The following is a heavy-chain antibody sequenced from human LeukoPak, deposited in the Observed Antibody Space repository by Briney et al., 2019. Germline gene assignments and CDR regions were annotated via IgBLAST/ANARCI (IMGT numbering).Heavy chain of an antibody. CDR1: GGTFSSYA. CDR2: IIPILGTA. J-gene: IGHJ4*02. V-gene: IGHV1-69*13. CDR3: ARDRYCSSTSCYTGSDY. Sequence: SVKVSCKASGGTFSSYAISWVRQAPGQGLEWMGGIIPILGTANYAQKFQGTVTITADESTSTAYMELSSLRSEDTAVYYCARDRYCSSTSCYTGSDYWGQGTLVTVSS. D-gene: IGHD2-2*02.